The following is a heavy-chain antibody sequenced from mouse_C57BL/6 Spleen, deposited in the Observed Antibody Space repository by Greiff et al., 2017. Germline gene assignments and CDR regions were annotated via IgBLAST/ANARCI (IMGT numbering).Heavy chain of an antibody. CDR1: GISITTGNYR. D-gene: IGHD1-1*01. V-gene: IGHV3-5*01. Sequence: VQLKESGPGLVKPSQTVFLTCTVTGISITTGNYRWSWIRQFPGNKLEWIGYIYYSGNITYNPSLTSRTTITRDTPKNQFFLEMNSLTAEDTATYYCARYGSSYWYFDVWGTGTTVTVSS. CDR3: ARYGSSYWYFDV. CDR2: IYYSGNI. J-gene: IGHJ1*03.